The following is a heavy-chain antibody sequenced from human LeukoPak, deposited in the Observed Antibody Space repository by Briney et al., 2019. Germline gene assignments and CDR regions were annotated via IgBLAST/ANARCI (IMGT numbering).Heavy chain of an antibody. V-gene: IGHV1-8*01. D-gene: IGHD3-3*01. J-gene: IGHJ6*02. CDR1: GYTFTSYD. Sequence: ASVKVSCKASGYTFTSYDINWVRQATGQALEWMGWMNPNSGNTGYAQKFQGRVTMTRNTSISTAYMELSSLRSEDTAVYYCARGSALEWLLYGYYYYGMDVWGQGTTVTVSS. CDR2: MNPNSGNT. CDR3: ARGSALEWLLYGYYYYGMDV.